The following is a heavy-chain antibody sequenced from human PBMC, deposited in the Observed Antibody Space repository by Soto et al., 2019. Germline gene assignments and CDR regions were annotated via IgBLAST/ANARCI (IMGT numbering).Heavy chain of an antibody. CDR2: ISHSGSST. V-gene: IGHV3-23*01. CDR3: AKGSWVHHGSEGGNWLDP. D-gene: IGHD3-10*01. Sequence: EVQLLESGGGLVQPGGSLRLSCAASGVTFTNFAMNWVRQAPGKGLEWVAGISHSGSSTYYADSVKGRFTVSRDNSMDTLYRQLNSLRADDTAVYYCAKGSWVHHGSEGGNWLDPWGQGTLVTVSS. CDR1: GVTFTNFA. J-gene: IGHJ5*02.